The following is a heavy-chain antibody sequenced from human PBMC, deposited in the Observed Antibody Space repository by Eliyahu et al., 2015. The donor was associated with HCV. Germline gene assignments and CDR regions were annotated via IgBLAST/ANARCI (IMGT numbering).Heavy chain of an antibody. J-gene: IGHJ4*02. D-gene: IGHD6-13*01. CDR1: GFXFSSYS. V-gene: IGHV3-21*01. CDR2: ISSSSSYI. CDR3: ARALSSSWYYFDY. Sequence: EVHLVESGGGLVKPGGSLRLSCAASGFXFSSYSMNWVRQAPGKGLEWVSSISSSSSYIYYADSVEGRFTISRDNAKNSLYLQMNSLRAEDTAVYYCARALSSSWYYFDYWGQGTLVTVSS.